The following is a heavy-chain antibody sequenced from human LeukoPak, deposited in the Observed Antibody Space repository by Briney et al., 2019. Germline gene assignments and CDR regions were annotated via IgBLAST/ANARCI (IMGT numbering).Heavy chain of an antibody. V-gene: IGHV3-21*01. Sequence: GGSLRLSCAASGFTFSSYSMNWVRQAPGKGLEWVSSISSSSSYIYYADSVKGRFTISRDNAKNSLYLQMNSLRAEDTALYFCARDTHYYGSGSPAFDICGQGTMVTVSS. J-gene: IGHJ3*02. CDR2: ISSSSSYI. CDR1: GFTFSSYS. CDR3: ARDTHYYGSGSPAFDI. D-gene: IGHD3-10*01.